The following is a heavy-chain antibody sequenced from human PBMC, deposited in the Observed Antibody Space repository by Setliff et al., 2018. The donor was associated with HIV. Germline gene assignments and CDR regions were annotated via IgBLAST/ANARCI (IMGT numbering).Heavy chain of an antibody. V-gene: IGHV1-46*02. J-gene: IGHJ5*02. CDR1: GDTFNSFY. Sequence: GASVKVSCKASGDTFNSFYLHWVRQAPGQGLEWMGVINPSGGNTNFYAQKFQGRVTIAADEYTNAAYMELTSLRSEDTAMYYCAPVSSGWFDPWGQGTLVTVSS. D-gene: IGHD2-2*01. CDR2: INPSGGNT. CDR3: APVSSGWFDP.